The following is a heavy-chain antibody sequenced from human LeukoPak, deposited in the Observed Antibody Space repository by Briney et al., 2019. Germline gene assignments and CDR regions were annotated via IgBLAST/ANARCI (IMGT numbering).Heavy chain of an antibody. V-gene: IGHV4-34*01. CDR2: INHSGST. CDR3: ARDYDFWSGYYTFDY. Sequence: SETLSLTCAVYSGSFSGYYWSWIRQPPGKGLEWIGEINHSGSTNYNPSLKSRVTISVDTSKNQFSLKLSSVTAADTAVYYCARDYDFWSGYYTFDYWGQGTLVTVSS. CDR1: SGSFSGYY. J-gene: IGHJ4*02. D-gene: IGHD3-3*01.